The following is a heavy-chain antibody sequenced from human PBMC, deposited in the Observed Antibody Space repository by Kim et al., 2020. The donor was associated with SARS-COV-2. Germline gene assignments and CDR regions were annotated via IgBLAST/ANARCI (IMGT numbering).Heavy chain of an antibody. Sequence: YYADSVKGRFTISRDNSKNTVYLQMNSLRAEDTAVYYCAKVAYGDDFDYWGQGTLVTVSS. CDR3: AKVAYGDDFDY. V-gene: IGHV3-30*02. J-gene: IGHJ4*02. D-gene: IGHD4-17*01.